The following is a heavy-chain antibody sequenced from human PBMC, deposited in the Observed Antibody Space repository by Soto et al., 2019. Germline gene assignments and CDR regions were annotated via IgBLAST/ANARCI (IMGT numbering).Heavy chain of an antibody. CDR1: GYTFTSHG. CDR2: ISVHNGST. D-gene: IGHD6-19*01. Sequence: QVQLVQSEAEVKKPGASVKVSCKASGYTFTSHGISWVRQAPGQGLEWMGWISVHNGSTDYAQDLQGRVTMTTDTSTSTAHMEQRGLRPDDTAVYYCARARMMKQWLVGHFDYWGQGTLVTVSP. V-gene: IGHV1-18*01. J-gene: IGHJ4*02. CDR3: ARARMMKQWLVGHFDY.